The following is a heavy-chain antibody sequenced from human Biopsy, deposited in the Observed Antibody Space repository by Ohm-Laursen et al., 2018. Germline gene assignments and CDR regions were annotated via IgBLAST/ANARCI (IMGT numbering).Heavy chain of an antibody. CDR1: NVSLSSFY. J-gene: IGHJ2*01. CDR3: ASAGYNPDWNFDL. CDR2: IYFTGRT. D-gene: IGHD5-24*01. V-gene: IGHV4-59*12. Sequence: GTLSLTCTVYNVSLSSFYWSWIRQPPGKALEWIGYIYFTGRTSYNPSLKSRVTMSVNTSKKQFSLRLSSVTAADTAVYYCASAGYNPDWNFDLWGRGTRVTVSS.